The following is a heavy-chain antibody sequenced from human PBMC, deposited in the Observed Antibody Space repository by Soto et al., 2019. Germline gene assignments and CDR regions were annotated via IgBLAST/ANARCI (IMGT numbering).Heavy chain of an antibody. CDR2: IYYSGST. Sequence: SETLSLTCTVSGGSISSGDYYWSWIRQPPGKGLEWIGCIYYSGSTYYNPSLKSRVTISVDTSKNQFSLKLSSVTAADTAVYYCARDPLKPIVVVPAATPTQRGMDVWGQGTTVTVSS. CDR3: ARDPLKPIVVVPAATPTQRGMDV. CDR1: GGSISSGDYY. J-gene: IGHJ6*02. D-gene: IGHD2-2*01. V-gene: IGHV4-30-4*01.